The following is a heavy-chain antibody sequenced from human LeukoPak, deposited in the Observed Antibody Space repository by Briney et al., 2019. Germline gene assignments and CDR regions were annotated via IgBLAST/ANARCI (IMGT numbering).Heavy chain of an antibody. V-gene: IGHV4-34*01. CDR1: GGSFSGYY. J-gene: IGHJ4*02. CDR3: ARGGVTTKYFDY. Sequence: SETLSLTCAVYGGSFSGYYWSWIRQPPGKGLEWIGEINHSGSTNYNPSLKSRVTISVGTSKNQFSLKLSSVTAADTAVYYCARGGVTTKYFDYWGQGTLVTVSS. CDR2: INHSGST. D-gene: IGHD4-11*01.